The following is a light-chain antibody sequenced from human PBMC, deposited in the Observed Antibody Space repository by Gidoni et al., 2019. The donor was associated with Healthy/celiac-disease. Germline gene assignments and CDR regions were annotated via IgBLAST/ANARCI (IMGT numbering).Light chain of an antibody. CDR2: RNN. Sequence: QSVLTQPPSASGTPGQRVTISCSGSSSNIGSNYVYWYQQLPGTAPNPLIYRNNQRPSGVPDRFSGSKSGTSASLAISGLRSEDEADYYCAAWDDSLSGLYVFGTGTKVTVL. CDR3: AAWDDSLSGLYV. J-gene: IGLJ1*01. CDR1: SSNIGSNY. V-gene: IGLV1-47*01.